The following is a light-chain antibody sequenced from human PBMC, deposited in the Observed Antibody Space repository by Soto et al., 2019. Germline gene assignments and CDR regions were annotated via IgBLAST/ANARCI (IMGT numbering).Light chain of an antibody. Sequence: EIVLTQSPGTLSLSPGERATLSCRASQSVTSSYLAWYQQKPGQAPRLLIYGASSRATGIPDRFSGSGSGTAFTLTISRLEPDDFAVYYCQQYGSRPLPFGGGTKVEIK. CDR2: GAS. V-gene: IGKV3-20*01. CDR3: QQYGSRPLP. CDR1: QSVTSSY. J-gene: IGKJ4*01.